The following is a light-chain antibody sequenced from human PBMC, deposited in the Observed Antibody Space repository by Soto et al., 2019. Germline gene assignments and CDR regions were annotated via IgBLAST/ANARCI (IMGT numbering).Light chain of an antibody. CDR2: GAS. CDR1: QSVSSSY. Sequence: EILLTQSPGTLSLSPGERATLSCRASQSVSSSYLAWYQQKPGQAPRLLIYGASSRDTGIPDRFSGGGSGTDFTLPISSLEPEDLGVYYCQQYDSSPWAFGPGTKVDIK. V-gene: IGKV3-20*01. CDR3: QQYDSSPWA. J-gene: IGKJ1*01.